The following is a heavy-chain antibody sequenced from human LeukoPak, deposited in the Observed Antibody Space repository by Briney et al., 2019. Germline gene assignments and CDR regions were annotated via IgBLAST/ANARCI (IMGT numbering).Heavy chain of an antibody. CDR1: GYTFTSYG. J-gene: IGHJ4*02. CDR2: INTNTGNP. Sequence: GASVKVSCKASGYTFTSYGISWVRQAPGQGLEWMGWINTNTGNPTYAQGFTGRFVFSLDTSVSTAYLQISSLKAEDTAVYYCARGQSWYVFLGDENYFDYWGQGTLVTVSS. D-gene: IGHD6-13*01. CDR3: ARGQSWYVFLGDENYFDY. V-gene: IGHV7-4-1*02.